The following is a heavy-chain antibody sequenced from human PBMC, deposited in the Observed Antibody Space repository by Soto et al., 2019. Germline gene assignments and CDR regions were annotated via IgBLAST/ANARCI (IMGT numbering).Heavy chain of an antibody. CDR3: ARDHRAIFGVVYNWFDP. D-gene: IGHD3-3*01. Sequence: SETLSLTCTVSGGSISSGDYYWSWIRQPPGKGLEWIGYIYYSGSTYYNPSLKSRVTISVDTSKNQFSLKLSSVTAADTAVYYCARDHRAIFGVVYNWFDPWGQGTLVTVSS. CDR1: GGSISSGDYY. J-gene: IGHJ5*02. CDR2: IYYSGST. V-gene: IGHV4-30-4*01.